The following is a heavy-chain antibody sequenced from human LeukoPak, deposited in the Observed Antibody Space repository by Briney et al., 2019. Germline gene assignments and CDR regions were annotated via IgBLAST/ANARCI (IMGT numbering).Heavy chain of an antibody. Sequence: PSETLSLTCAVYGGSFSGYYWSWIRQPPGKGLEWIGEINHSGSTNYNPSLKSRVTISVDTSKNQFSLKLSSVTAADTAVYYCARGWYWFDPWGQGTLVTVSS. D-gene: IGHD2-8*02. CDR2: INHSGST. J-gene: IGHJ5*02. V-gene: IGHV4-34*01. CDR3: ARGWYWFDP. CDR1: GGSFSGYY.